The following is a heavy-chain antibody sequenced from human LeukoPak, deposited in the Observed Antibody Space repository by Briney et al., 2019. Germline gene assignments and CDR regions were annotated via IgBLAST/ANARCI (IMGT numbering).Heavy chain of an antibody. J-gene: IGHJ4*02. CDR1: GGTFSSYA. V-gene: IGHV1-69*05. Sequence: ASVKVSCKASGGTFSSYAISWVRQAPGQGLEWMGGIIPIFGTANYAQKFQGRVTITRDMSTSTAYMELSSLRSEDTAVYYCAAGPELPPGYWGQGTLVTVSS. D-gene: IGHD1-7*01. CDR2: IIPIFGTA. CDR3: AAGPELPPGY.